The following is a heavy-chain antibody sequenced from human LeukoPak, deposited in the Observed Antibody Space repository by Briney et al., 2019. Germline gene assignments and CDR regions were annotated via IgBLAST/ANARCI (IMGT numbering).Heavy chain of an antibody. D-gene: IGHD6-6*01. Sequence: PSETLSLTCAVYGGSFSGYYWSWIRRPPGKGLEWIGEINHSGSTNYNPSLMSRVTISVDTSKNQFSLKLSSVTAADTAVYYCARIKYSSSSLNYFDYWGQGTLVTVSS. J-gene: IGHJ4*02. CDR3: ARIKYSSSSLNYFDY. CDR2: INHSGST. V-gene: IGHV4-34*01. CDR1: GGSFSGYY.